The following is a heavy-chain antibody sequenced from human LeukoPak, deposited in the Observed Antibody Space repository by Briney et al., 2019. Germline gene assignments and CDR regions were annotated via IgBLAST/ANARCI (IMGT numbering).Heavy chain of an antibody. J-gene: IGHJ4*02. CDR3: ATRPPANGDYLLDF. Sequence: GGSLRLSCTASGFIFNDAWMFWVRQAPGKGLEWVGRIKSKADGETADYAVPVKGRFTISRDDSKNTQYLQMNSLKSEDTAVYYCATRPPANGDYLLDFWGQGTLVTVSS. CDR1: GFIFNDAW. CDR2: IKSKADGETA. D-gene: IGHD4-17*01. V-gene: IGHV3-15*07.